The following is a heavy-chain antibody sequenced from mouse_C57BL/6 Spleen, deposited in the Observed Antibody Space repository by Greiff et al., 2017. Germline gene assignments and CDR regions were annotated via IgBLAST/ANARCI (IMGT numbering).Heavy chain of an antibody. CDR3: GLIYDYDPFAY. D-gene: IGHD2-4*01. CDR2: IYPGDGDT. Sequence: QVQLQQSGPELVKPGASVKISCKASGYAFSSSWMNWVKQRPGKGLEWIGRIYPGDGDTNYNGKFKGKATLTADKSSSTAYMQLSSLTSEDSAVYFCGLIYDYDPFAYWGQGTLVTVSA. CDR1: GYAFSSSW. V-gene: IGHV1-82*01. J-gene: IGHJ3*01.